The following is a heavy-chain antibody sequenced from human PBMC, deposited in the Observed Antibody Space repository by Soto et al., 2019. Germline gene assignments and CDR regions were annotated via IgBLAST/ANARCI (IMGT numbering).Heavy chain of an antibody. CDR1: GFTFSSYA. Sequence: PGGSLRLSCAASGFTFSSYAMSWVRQAPGKGLEWVSAISGSGGSTYYADSVKGRFTISRDNSKNTLYLQMNSLRAEDTAVYYCAKGFGMITRGGAARFDYWGQAPLVTVSS. CDR3: AKGFGMITRGGAARFDY. CDR2: ISGSGGST. J-gene: IGHJ4*02. D-gene: IGHD3-16*01. V-gene: IGHV3-23*01.